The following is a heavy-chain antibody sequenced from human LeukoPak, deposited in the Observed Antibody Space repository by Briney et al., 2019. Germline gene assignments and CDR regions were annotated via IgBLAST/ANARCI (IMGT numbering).Heavy chain of an antibody. CDR1: GFTFSSFW. CDR2: IQQDGSEK. Sequence: GGSLRLSCAASGFTFSSFWMSWVRPAPGKGSEWAANIQQDGSEKNYVDSVMGRFTLSRDNAKKSLYLEMNSLRAEDTAVYYCARGRGSDYWGQGTLVTVSS. J-gene: IGHJ4*02. CDR3: ARGRGSDY. V-gene: IGHV3-7*05. D-gene: IGHD3-10*01.